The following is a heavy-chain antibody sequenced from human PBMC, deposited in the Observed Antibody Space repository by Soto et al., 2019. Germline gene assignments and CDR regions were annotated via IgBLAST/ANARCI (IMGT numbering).Heavy chain of an antibody. D-gene: IGHD3-9*01. CDR1: GGSFSGYY. CDR3: AGESHDILTGPRWVWYFEL. V-gene: IGHV4-34*01. Sequence: QVQLQQWGAGPLRPLETLSLTCGVSGGSFSGYYWAWIRQSPGKGLEWIGEINDRGSINYNPSLKSRVSMSVDTSKNHCSRNLWSVTAADTAVYYCAGESHDILTGPRWVWYFELWGRGTLVTVSS. J-gene: IGHJ2*01. CDR2: INDRGSI.